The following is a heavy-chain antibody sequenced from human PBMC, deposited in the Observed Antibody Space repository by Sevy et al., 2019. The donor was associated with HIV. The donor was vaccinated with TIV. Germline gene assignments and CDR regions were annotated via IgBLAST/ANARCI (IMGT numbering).Heavy chain of an antibody. CDR1: GFTFSSYS. D-gene: IGHD3-16*01. V-gene: IGHV3-21*01. J-gene: IGHJ6*02. CDR3: ASSPLGRGPGGVYYYGMDV. CDR2: ISSSSSYI. Sequence: GGSLRLSCAASGFTFSSYSMNWVRQAPGKGLEWVSSISSSSSYIYYADSVKGRFTISRDNAKNSLYLQMNSLRAEDTAVEYCASSPLGRGPGGVYYYGMDVWGQGTTVTVSS.